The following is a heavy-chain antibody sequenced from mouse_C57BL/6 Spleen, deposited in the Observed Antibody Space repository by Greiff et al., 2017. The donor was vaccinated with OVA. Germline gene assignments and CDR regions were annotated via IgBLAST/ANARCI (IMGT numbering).Heavy chain of an antibody. J-gene: IGHJ4*01. CDR1: GYSFTGYY. CDR2: INPSTGGT. CDR3: ARDGSTGDAMDY. Sequence: EVQLQQSGPELVKPGASVKISCKASGYSFTGYYMNWVKQSPEKSLEWIGEINPSTGGTTYNQKFKAKATLTVDKSSSTAYMQLKSLTSEDSAVYYCARDGSTGDAMDYWGQGTSVTVSS. V-gene: IGHV1-42*01. D-gene: IGHD2-3*01.